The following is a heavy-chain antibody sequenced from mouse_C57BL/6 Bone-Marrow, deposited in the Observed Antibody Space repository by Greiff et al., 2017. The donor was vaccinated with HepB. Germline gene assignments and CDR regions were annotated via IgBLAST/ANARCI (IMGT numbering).Heavy chain of an antibody. D-gene: IGHD2-5*01. Sequence: QVHVKQSGAELAKPGASVKLSCKASGYTFTSYWMHWVKQRPGQGLEWIGYINPSSGYTKYNQKFKDKATLTADKSSSTAYMQLSSLTYEDSAVYYCARSAYYSNYEGPYWGQGTLVTVSA. CDR3: ARSAYYSNYEGPY. CDR2: INPSSGYT. J-gene: IGHJ3*01. CDR1: GYTFTSYW. V-gene: IGHV1-7*01.